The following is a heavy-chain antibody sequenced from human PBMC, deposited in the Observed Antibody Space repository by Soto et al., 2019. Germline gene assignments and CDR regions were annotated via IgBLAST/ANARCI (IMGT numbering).Heavy chain of an antibody. V-gene: IGHV3-30*18. CDR2: VSYDGSSE. Sequence: VQMVESGGGVVQPGRSLRLTCAVSGFTFSDYGMHWVRQAPRKGLEWVAVVSYDGSSEFYADSLKGRFTISRDNSKNTLHLQMNSLRPEDTAVYYCAKAGYCTRGNCYDYYRYSMDVWGQGTAVTVSS. D-gene: IGHD3-16*02. CDR3: AKAGYCTRGNCYDYYRYSMDV. CDR1: GFTFSDYG. J-gene: IGHJ6*02.